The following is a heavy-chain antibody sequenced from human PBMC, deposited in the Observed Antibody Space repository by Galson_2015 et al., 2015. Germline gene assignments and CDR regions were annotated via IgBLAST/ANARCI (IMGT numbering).Heavy chain of an antibody. V-gene: IGHV1-69*13. CDR3: ARGGTSEGFYFDY. J-gene: IGHJ4*02. Sequence: SVKVSCKASGVTFSSIALNWVRQAPGQGPEWMGQIIPIFGSPDYAQKFQGRVTITADESTSTVYMDLTSLRSDDTAVYYCARGGTSEGFYFDYWGPGTLVTVSS. CDR2: IIPIFGSP. CDR1: GVTFSSIA.